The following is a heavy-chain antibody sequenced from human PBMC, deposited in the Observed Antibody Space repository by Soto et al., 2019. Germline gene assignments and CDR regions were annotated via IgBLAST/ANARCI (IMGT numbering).Heavy chain of an antibody. CDR2: IGTSDDT. J-gene: IGHJ4*02. Sequence: EVQLVESGGALVPPGGSLRLSCAASGFTFSYYDMHWVRQAEGKGLEWVAAIGTSDDTYYADSVQGRFSISREDAKDSLYLQMSSLRAGGTAGYYCARRLLGSIDYRGQGTLVTVSS. D-gene: IGHD7-27*01. V-gene: IGHV3-13*01. CDR1: GFTFSYYD. CDR3: ARRLLGSIDY.